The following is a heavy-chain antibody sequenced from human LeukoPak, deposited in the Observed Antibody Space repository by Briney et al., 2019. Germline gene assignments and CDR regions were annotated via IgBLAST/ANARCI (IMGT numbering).Heavy chain of an antibody. D-gene: IGHD3-22*01. CDR2: IYSGGST. J-gene: IGHJ4*02. Sequence: GGSLRLSCTASGFTVSSNYMSWVRQAPGKGLEWVSVIYSGGSTYYADSVKGRFTISRDDSKNTLYLQMNSLRAEDTAVYYCAREWDPMYYYDSSGYYYDYWGQGTLVTVSS. CDR3: AREWDPMYYYDSSGYYYDY. CDR1: GFTVSSNY. V-gene: IGHV3-66*01.